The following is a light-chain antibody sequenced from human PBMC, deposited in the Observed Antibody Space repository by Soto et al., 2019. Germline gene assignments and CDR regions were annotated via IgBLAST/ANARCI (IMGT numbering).Light chain of an antibody. CDR3: QQYNDWPPLT. V-gene: IGKV3-15*01. CDR2: GAS. CDR1: QSVSRN. J-gene: IGKJ4*01. Sequence: ETVMTQSPATLSVSPGERATLSCRASQSVSRNLAWYQHNPGQAPRLLIYGASTRATGIPVRFSGSGSGTEFTLTISSLQSEDFAVYYCQQYNDWPPLTFGGGTKVDI.